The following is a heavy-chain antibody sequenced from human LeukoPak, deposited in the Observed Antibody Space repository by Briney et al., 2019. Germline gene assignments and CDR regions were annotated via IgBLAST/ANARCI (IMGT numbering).Heavy chain of an antibody. V-gene: IGHV1-24*01. CDR2: FDSEDGET. Sequence: ASVKVSCKXSGYTLTELSMHWVRQAPGKGLEWMGGFDSEDGETIYAQKFQGRVTMTEDTSTDTAYMELSSLRSEDTAVYYCATVVYTYDFWSGYSPPDQYFQHWGQGTLVTVSS. D-gene: IGHD3-3*01. CDR1: GYTLTELS. J-gene: IGHJ1*01. CDR3: ATVVYTYDFWSGYSPPDQYFQH.